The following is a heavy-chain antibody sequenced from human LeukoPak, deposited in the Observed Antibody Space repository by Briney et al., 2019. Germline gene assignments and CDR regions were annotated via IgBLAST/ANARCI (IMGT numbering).Heavy chain of an antibody. CDR3: ARESGGAYYYDSSGYFYDAFDI. V-gene: IGHV4-61*02. CDR1: GGSISSGSYY. J-gene: IGHJ3*02. D-gene: IGHD3-22*01. CDR2: IYTSGST. Sequence: SQTLSLTCTVSGGSISSGSYYWSWIRQPAGKGLGWIGRIYTSGSTNYNPSLKSRVTISVDTSKNQFSLKLSSVTAADTAVYYCARESGGAYYYDSSGYFYDAFDIWGQGTMVTVSS.